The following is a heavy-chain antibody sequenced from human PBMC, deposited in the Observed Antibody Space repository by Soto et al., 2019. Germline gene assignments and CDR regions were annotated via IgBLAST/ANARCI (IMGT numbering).Heavy chain of an antibody. Sequence: SETLSLTCTVSGGSISSYFWSWIRQPPGKGLEWIGYIYYTGSTNYNPSLKSRVTISVDTSKNQFSLQLSSVTAADTAVYYCARAGGLGAVAADYWGQGTLVTVSS. CDR2: IYYTGST. V-gene: IGHV4-59*12. D-gene: IGHD6-19*01. J-gene: IGHJ4*02. CDR1: GGSISSYF. CDR3: ARAGGLGAVAADY.